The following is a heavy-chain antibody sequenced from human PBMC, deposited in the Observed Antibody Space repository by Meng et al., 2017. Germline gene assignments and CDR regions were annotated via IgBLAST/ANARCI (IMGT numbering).Heavy chain of an antibody. CDR2: SNNSGST. V-gene: IGHV4-34*01. Sequence: QEQLQQRGAGLLKPSETLSLTRAVYGGSFSGYYWSWIRQPPGKGLGWIGESNNSGSTNYNPSLKSRVTISVDTSKTQFSLKLSSVTAADTAVYYCARVLDPVLVEFDYWGQGTLVTVSS. CDR3: ARVLDPVLVEFDY. CDR1: GGSFSGYY. D-gene: IGHD3/OR15-3a*01. J-gene: IGHJ4*02.